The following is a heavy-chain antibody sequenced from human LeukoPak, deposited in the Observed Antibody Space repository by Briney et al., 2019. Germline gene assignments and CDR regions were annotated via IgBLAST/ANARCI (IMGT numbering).Heavy chain of an antibody. Sequence: GRSLILSCAASGLTFSSYNMHWVRQAPGKGLEWVAVISYDGNNKYYADSVKGRFTISRDNSKNTLYLQMNGLRAEDTAVYYCAKGYDYRSGAGSFDYWGQGTLVTVSS. V-gene: IGHV3-30*18. D-gene: IGHD3-10*01. CDR3: AKGYDYRSGAGSFDY. CDR1: GLTFSSYN. CDR2: ISYDGNNK. J-gene: IGHJ4*02.